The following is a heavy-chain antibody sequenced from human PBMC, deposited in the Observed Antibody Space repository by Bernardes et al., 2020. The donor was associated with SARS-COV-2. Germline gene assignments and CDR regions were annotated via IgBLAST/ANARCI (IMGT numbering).Heavy chain of an antibody. J-gene: IGHJ6*02. V-gene: IGHV3-23*01. CDR3: AKELAYGSSWRDYSYYFGMDV. D-gene: IGHD6-13*01. CDR2: VSGTGETT. Sequence: GGSLRLSCAASGFPFSSHAITWVRQAPGKGLEWVSSVSGTGETTYYADSVKGRFTVSRDNSKNTVFLQMNSLRAEDTAIYYCAKELAYGSSWRDYSYYFGMDVWGQGTTVTVSS. CDR1: GFPFSSHA.